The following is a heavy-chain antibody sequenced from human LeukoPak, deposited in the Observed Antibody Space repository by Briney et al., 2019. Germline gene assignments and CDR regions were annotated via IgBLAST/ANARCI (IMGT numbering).Heavy chain of an antibody. CDR3: AKGPRYYTSGSYYRFVDY. J-gene: IGHJ4*02. Sequence: GGSLRLSCAASGFTFSTYWMSWVRQAPGKGLEWVAIISYNGSNTYYADSVKGRFTISRDNSKNTLYLQMNSLRAEDTAVYYCAKGPRYYTSGSYYRFVDYWGQGTLVTVSS. CDR2: ISYNGSNT. CDR1: GFTFSTYW. V-gene: IGHV3-30*18. D-gene: IGHD3-10*01.